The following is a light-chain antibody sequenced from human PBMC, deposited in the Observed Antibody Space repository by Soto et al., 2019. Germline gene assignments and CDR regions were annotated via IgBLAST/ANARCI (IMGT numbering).Light chain of an antibody. J-gene: IGLJ1*01. CDR1: SSDVGGYKF. CDR3: SSYAGSNMGV. Sequence: QSVLTQPPSASGSPGQSVTISCTGTSSDVGGYKFVSWYQQHPGKAPKLLIYEVTQRPSGVTDRFSGSKSGNTASLTVSGLQAEDDADYYCSSYAGSNMGVFGTGTKVTVL. V-gene: IGLV2-8*01. CDR2: EVT.